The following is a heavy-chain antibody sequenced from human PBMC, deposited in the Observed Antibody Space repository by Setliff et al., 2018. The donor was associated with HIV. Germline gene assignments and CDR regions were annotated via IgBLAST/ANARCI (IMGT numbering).Heavy chain of an antibody. CDR2: IYYSGST. CDR1: GGSISSSSYY. J-gene: IGHJ3*02. Sequence: SETLSLTCTVSGGSISSSSYYWGWIRQPPGKGLEWIGSIYYSGSTSYNPSLRSRVTISVDTSKYQFSLRLSSVTAADTAVYYCARHPLSRRRGTKVTTVGAFDIWGQGTMVTVSS. CDR3: ARHPLSRRRGTKVTTVGAFDI. V-gene: IGHV4-39*01. D-gene: IGHD4-17*01.